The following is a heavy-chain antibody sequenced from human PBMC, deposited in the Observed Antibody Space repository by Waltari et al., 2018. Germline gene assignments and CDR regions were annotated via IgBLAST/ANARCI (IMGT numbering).Heavy chain of an antibody. Sequence: QLQLQESGPGLVKPSETLSLTCTVSAGSISSSSYYWGWIRQPPGKGLEWIGSIYYSGSTYYNPSLKSRVTISVDTSKNQFSLKLSSVTAADTAVYYCARRAAVAGNFDYWGQGTLVTVSS. J-gene: IGHJ4*02. CDR3: ARRAAVAGNFDY. CDR1: AGSISSSSYY. CDR2: IYYSGST. D-gene: IGHD6-19*01. V-gene: IGHV4-39*01.